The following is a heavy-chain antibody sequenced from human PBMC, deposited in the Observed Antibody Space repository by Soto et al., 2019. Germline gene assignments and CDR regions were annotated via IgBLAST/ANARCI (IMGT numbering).Heavy chain of an antibody. V-gene: IGHV5-10-1*01. Sequence: GDAVKNSCKCCGDSFASYWIIWVRQMPAKGLEWMGRIDPSDSYANYSPSFQGHVTFSADKSISTAYLQWSSLRASDTAMYYCARHKAFYYDSSGAWGQGTMVTVSS. D-gene: IGHD3-22*01. CDR2: IDPSDSYA. CDR3: ARHKAFYYDSSGA. J-gene: IGHJ5*02. CDR1: GDSFASYW.